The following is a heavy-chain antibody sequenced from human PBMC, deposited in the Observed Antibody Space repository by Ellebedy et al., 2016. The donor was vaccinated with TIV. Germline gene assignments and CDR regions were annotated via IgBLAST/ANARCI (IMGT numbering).Heavy chain of an antibody. CDR2: ISAFNGNT. V-gene: IGHV1-18*04. D-gene: IGHD1-14*01. CDR3: AREVMSVTTRGAFDI. J-gene: IGHJ3*02. Sequence: ASVKVSCKASGSTFTSYGISWVRQAPGQGLEWMGWISAFNGNTNYAQMFQARLTMTTDASTSTAYMELRGLRTEDTAVYYCAREVMSVTTRGAFDIWGQGTMVTVSS. CDR1: GSTFTSYG.